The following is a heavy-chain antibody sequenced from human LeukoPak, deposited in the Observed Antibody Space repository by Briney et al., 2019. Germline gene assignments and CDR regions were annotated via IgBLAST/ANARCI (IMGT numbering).Heavy chain of an antibody. CDR2: IYYNGNT. J-gene: IGHJ4*02. CDR1: GGSISSYY. V-gene: IGHV4-59*08. D-gene: IGHD1-14*01. CDR3: ARHGTISSESYFDY. Sequence: SETLSLTCTVSGGSISSYYWSWIRQPPGKGLEWIGYIYYNGNTNYNPSLKSRVTGFVDTSKNQVSLRLSSVTAADTAVYYCARHGTISSESYFDYWGQGALVTVSS.